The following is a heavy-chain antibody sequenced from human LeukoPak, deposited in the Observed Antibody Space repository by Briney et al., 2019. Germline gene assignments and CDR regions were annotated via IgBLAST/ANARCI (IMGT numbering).Heavy chain of an antibody. V-gene: IGHV3-30*03. CDR2: ISYDGSNK. CDR1: GFTFSSYG. Sequence: GGSLRLSCAASGFTFSSYGMLWGRQAPGKGLEGVGVISYDGSNKYYADSVKGRFTISRDNSETTLYLQMNSLRAEDTAVYYCARVSRGMVRGVKGNWGQGTLVPVSS. CDR3: ARVSRGMVRGVKGN. D-gene: IGHD3-10*01. J-gene: IGHJ4*02.